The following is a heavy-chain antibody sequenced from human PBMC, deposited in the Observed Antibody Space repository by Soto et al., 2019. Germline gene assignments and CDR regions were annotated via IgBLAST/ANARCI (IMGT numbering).Heavy chain of an antibody. V-gene: IGHV5-51*01. Sequence: GESLKISCKGSGYSFTSYWIGWVRQMPGKGLEWKGIIYPGDSDTRYSPSFQGQVTISADKSISTAYLQWSSLKASDTAMYYCARQGPNYYDSSGYYRPFDYWGQGTLVTVSS. CDR1: GYSFTSYW. D-gene: IGHD3-22*01. J-gene: IGHJ4*02. CDR2: IYPGDSDT. CDR3: ARQGPNYYDSSGYYRPFDY.